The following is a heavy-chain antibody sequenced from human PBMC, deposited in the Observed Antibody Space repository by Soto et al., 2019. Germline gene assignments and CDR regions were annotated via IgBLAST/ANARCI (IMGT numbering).Heavy chain of an antibody. J-gene: IGHJ6*02. V-gene: IGHV1-18*01. CDR2: ISAYSGDT. CDR3: ARDRGAAARLRGAYYAYGLDV. D-gene: IGHD6-6*01. CDR1: GSTFSSYG. Sequence: QVQLVQSGVEVEKPGASLKVSCNASGSTFSSYGISWVRQAPGQGLEWMGWISAYSGDTTYAQNFQGRLTMTTDTSTSTAYMEMRSLRSDDTAVYYCARDRGAAARLRGAYYAYGLDVWGQGTTVTVSS.